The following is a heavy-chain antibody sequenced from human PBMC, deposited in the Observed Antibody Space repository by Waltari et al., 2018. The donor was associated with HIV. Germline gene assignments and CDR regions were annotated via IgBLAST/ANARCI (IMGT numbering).Heavy chain of an antibody. CDR2: INQRGSN. V-gene: IGHV4-34*02. Sequence: QVQLQQWGAGLLKPSDTLSRTCAVSNASFGDYYWTWIRQIPGKRLEWIGEINQRGSNDYNPSLKSRVTMSSDMSKRQFSMRLKSVVAADTALYFCAGGRDSREQRLVAGFDFWGRGTLVTVSS. CDR1: NASFGDYY. J-gene: IGHJ4*02. CDR3: AGGRDSREQRLVAGFDF. D-gene: IGHD2-8*02.